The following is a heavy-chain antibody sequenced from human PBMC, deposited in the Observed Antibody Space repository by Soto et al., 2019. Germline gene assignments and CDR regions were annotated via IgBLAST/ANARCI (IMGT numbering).Heavy chain of an antibody. V-gene: IGHV3-30*18. CDR1: GFTCSIYG. Sequence: AGVPLRLSCAAAGFTCSIYGMHCVRQTPGNGREWLAVIAYDGSNKYYADCVKGRFTIAIDNSNNKPYMPINSLIWHDTAVYYCAKDDRPRLAKLKAYFDYWGEGTLVTVPS. J-gene: IGHJ4*02. CDR3: AKDDRPRLAKLKAYFDY. D-gene: IGHD6-19*01. CDR2: IAYDGSNK.